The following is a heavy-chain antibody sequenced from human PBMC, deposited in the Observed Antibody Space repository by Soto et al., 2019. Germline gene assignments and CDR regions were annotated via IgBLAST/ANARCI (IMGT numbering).Heavy chain of an antibody. V-gene: IGHV1-18*01. Sequence: GASVKVSCKASGYTFTSYGISWVRQAPGQGLEWMGWISAYNGNTNYAQKLQGRVTMTTDTSTSTAYMELRSLRSDDTAVYYCATETRDSSGCYWDFDYWGQGTLVTVYS. CDR1: GYTFTSYG. D-gene: IGHD6-19*01. CDR2: ISAYNGNT. CDR3: ATETRDSSGCYWDFDY. J-gene: IGHJ4*02.